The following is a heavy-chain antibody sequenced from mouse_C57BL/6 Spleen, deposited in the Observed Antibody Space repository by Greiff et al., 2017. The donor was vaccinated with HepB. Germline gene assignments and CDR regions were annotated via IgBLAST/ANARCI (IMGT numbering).Heavy chain of an antibody. CDR2: ISYDGSN. V-gene: IGHV3-6*01. CDR1: GYSITSGYY. J-gene: IGHJ1*03. Sequence: EVKLVESGPGLVKPSQSLSLTCSVTGYSITSGYYWNWIRQFPGNKLEWMGYISYDGSNNYNPSLKNRISITRDTSKNQFFLKLNSVTTEDTATYYCAREASLWYFDVWGTGTTVTVSS. CDR3: AREASLWYFDV. D-gene: IGHD6-5*01.